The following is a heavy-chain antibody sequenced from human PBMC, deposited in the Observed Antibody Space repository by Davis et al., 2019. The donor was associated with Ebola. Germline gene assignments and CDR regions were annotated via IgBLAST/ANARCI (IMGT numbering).Heavy chain of an antibody. CDR2: ISSSGGTI. V-gene: IGHV3-11*01. CDR3: ARVNAVYGMDV. CDR1: GFTFSDYY. J-gene: IGHJ6*04. Sequence: PGGSLRLSCEASGFTFSDYYMSWIRKAPGRGLEWVSYISSSGGTIYYADSVKGRFTISRDNAKNSLCLQMNSLRAEDTAVYYCARVNAVYGMDVWGKGTTVTVSS.